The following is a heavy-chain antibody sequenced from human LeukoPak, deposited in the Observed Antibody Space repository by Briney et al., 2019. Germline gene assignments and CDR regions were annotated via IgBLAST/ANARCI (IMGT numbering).Heavy chain of an antibody. CDR3: AKSNEQVPAATDYGMDV. Sequence: GGSLRLSCAASGFTFSSHAMSWVRQAPGKGLEWVSAISGSGGSTYYADSVKGRFTISRDNSKNTLYLQMNSLRAEDTAVYYCAKSNEQVPAATDYGMDVWGQGTTVTGSS. D-gene: IGHD2-2*01. J-gene: IGHJ6*02. CDR2: ISGSGGST. CDR1: GFTFSSHA. V-gene: IGHV3-23*01.